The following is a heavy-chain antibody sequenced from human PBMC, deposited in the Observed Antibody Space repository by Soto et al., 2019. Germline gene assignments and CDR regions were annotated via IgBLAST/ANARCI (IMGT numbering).Heavy chain of an antibody. CDR1: VFNVSSYS. J-gene: IGHJ5*02. CDR3: ASRKVVVGKGFDP. V-gene: IGHV3-21*01. D-gene: IGHD3-22*01. CDR2: ISSSNKYI. Sequence: GGSLRLSCVGSVFNVSSYSLNWVRQAPGKGLEWVSSISSSNKYIYYADSLKGRFTISRDNAKNSLFLQMNSLRVDDTAIYYCASRKVVVGKGFDPWGQGTLVTVSS.